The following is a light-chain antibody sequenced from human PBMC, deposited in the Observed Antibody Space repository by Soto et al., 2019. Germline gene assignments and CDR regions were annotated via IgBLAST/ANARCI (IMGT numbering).Light chain of an antibody. CDR3: QQYNSYSGT. CDR1: QSISSW. CDR2: DAS. Sequence: DIQMTQSPSTLSASVGDRVTITCRASQSISSWLAWYQQKPGKAPKLLIYDASSLESGVPSRFSGIGSGTEFTLTISSVQPDDFATYYCQQYNSYSGTFGQGTKVEIK. V-gene: IGKV1-5*01. J-gene: IGKJ1*01.